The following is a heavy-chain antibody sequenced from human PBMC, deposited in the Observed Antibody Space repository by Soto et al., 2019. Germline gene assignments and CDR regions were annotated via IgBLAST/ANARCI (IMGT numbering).Heavy chain of an antibody. CDR3: ARDLGYSSSWNVYYYYGMDV. J-gene: IGHJ6*02. V-gene: IGHV3-21*01. Sequence: PGGSLRLPGGASEFTFSSYTMNWVRQAPGKGMEWVSSITSISTYIYYADSVKGRFTISRDNTKNSLYLHMNSLRAEDTAVYYCARDLGYSSSWNVYYYYGMDVWGQGTTVTVSS. CDR1: EFTFSSYT. CDR2: ITSISTYI. D-gene: IGHD6-13*01.